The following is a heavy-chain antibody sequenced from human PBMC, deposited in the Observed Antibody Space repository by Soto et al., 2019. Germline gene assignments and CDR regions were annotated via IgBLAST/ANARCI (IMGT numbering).Heavy chain of an antibody. Sequence: QVQLQESGPGLVKPSETLSLTCTVSGGSISSYYWSWIRQPPGKGLEWSGYIYYSGSTNYTPSLKSRVTISVDTSKNQFSLKLSSVTAADTAVYYCARGWGLVFDYWGQGTLVTVSS. D-gene: IGHD2-21*02. CDR1: GGSISSYY. J-gene: IGHJ4*02. CDR2: IYYSGST. CDR3: ARGWGLVFDY. V-gene: IGHV4-59*01.